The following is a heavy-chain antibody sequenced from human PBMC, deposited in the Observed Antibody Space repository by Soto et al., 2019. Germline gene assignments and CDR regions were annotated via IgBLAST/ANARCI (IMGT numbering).Heavy chain of an antibody. V-gene: IGHV6-1*01. CDR3: VRDNIVGGMDLFDY. CDR1: GDSVSSNRAT. D-gene: IGHD1-26*01. Sequence: QVQLQQLGPGLVKPSQTLSLMCAISGDSVSSNRATWHWIRQSPSRGLEWLGRTYYRSRWYNDYAVSVKSRITINPDTSKNQFSLQLNSVTPEDTAVYYCVRDNIVGGMDLFDYWGQGTLVTVSS. J-gene: IGHJ4*02. CDR2: TYYRSRWYN.